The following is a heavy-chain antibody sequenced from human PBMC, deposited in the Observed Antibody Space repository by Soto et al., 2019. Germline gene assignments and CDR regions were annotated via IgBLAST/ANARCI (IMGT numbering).Heavy chain of an antibody. CDR2: IWYDGSNK. V-gene: IGHV3-33*08. CDR3: ARGEAAAGTKPYYYYYYGMDV. Sequence: PGGSLRLSCAASGFTFDDYGMHWVRQAPGKGLEWVAVIWYDGSNKYYADSAKGRFTISRDNSKNTLYLQMNSLRAEDTAVYYCARGEAAAGTKPYYYYYYGMDVWGQGTTVTVSS. CDR1: GFTFDDYG. D-gene: IGHD6-13*01. J-gene: IGHJ6*02.